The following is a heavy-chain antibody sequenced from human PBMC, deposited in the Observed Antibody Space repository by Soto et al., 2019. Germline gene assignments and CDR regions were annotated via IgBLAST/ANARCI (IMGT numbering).Heavy chain of an antibody. CDR1: GASFFGYY. D-gene: IGHD3-10*01. J-gene: IGHJ3*02. V-gene: IGHV4-59*01. CDR2: TSYSGST. Sequence: PSETLSLTCTVSGASFFGYYWNWIRQPPGKGLEWIGYTSYSGSTNYNPSLKSRVTMSVDTSKNQFSLKLSSVTAADTAVYYCARVWGGAFDIWGQGTMVTV. CDR3: ARVWGGAFDI.